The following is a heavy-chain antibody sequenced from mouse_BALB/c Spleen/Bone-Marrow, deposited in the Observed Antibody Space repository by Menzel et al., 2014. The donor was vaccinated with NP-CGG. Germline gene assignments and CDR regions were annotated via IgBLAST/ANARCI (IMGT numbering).Heavy chain of an antibody. V-gene: IGHV5-17*02. J-gene: IGHJ2*01. CDR2: ISSGSSTV. CDR3: ARDVPLYDVGYFDY. D-gene: IGHD2-14*01. Sequence: EVKLQESGGGLVQPGGSRKLSCAASGFTFXSFGMHWVRQAPEKGLEWVAYISSGSSTVYYADTVKGRFTISRDNPKNTLFLQMTSLRSEDTAMYYCARDVPLYDVGYFDYWGQGTTLTVSS. CDR1: GFTFXSFG.